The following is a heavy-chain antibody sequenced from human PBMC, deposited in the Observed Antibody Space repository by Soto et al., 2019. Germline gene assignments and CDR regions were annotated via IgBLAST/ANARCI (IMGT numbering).Heavy chain of an antibody. D-gene: IGHD6-13*01. J-gene: IGHJ4*02. CDR3: ARGKAAAGTVAPAYYFDY. V-gene: IGHV4-31*03. CDR1: GGSISSGGYY. Sequence: ASETLSLTCTVSGGSISSGGYYWSWIRQHPGKGLEWIGYIYYSGSTYYNPSLKSRVTISVDTSKNQFSLKLSSVTAADTAVYYCARGKAAAGTVAPAYYFDYWGQGTLVTVSS. CDR2: IYYSGST.